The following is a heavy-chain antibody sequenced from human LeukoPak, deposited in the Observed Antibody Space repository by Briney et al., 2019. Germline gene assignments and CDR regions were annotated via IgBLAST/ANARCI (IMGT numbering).Heavy chain of an antibody. CDR3: AKKPAYCGGDCQIGCFQH. CDR1: GFTFSSYG. D-gene: IGHD2-21*02. J-gene: IGHJ1*01. Sequence: PGRSLRLSCAASGFTFSSYGMHWVRQAPGKGLEWVAVISYDGSNKYYADSVKGRFTISRDNSKNTLYLQMNSLRAEDTAVYYCAKKPAYCGGDCQIGCFQHWGQGTLVTVSS. CDR2: ISYDGSNK. V-gene: IGHV3-30*18.